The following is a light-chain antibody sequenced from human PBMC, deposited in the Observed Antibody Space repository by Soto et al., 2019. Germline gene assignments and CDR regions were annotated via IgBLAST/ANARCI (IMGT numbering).Light chain of an antibody. Sequence: EIVMTQSPATLSVSPGERATLSCSASQTVSSNFLAWYQQRPAQAPRLLIYGASTRATGIPARFSGSGSGTEFTLTISSLQSEDFAVYYCQQYNNWPPITFGQGTRLEIK. CDR2: GAS. CDR1: QTVSSN. CDR3: QQYNNWPPIT. J-gene: IGKJ5*01. V-gene: IGKV3-15*01.